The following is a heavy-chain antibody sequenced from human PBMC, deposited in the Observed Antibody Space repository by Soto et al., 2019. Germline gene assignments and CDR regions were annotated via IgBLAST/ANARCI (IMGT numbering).Heavy chain of an antibody. V-gene: IGHV1-69*06. Sequence: QVQLVQSGAEVKKPGSSVKVSCRASGGTFSNYAISWVRQAPGQGLEWMGGIVPAFGTPNYAQNLQGRITITAYNSTTTVYMDLSSLRSEGTAVYYCARGATIFGVAAYSYYEIDVWGQGNTDTVSS. D-gene: IGHD3-3*01. CDR2: IVPAFGTP. CDR3: ARGATIFGVAAYSYYEIDV. J-gene: IGHJ6*02. CDR1: GGTFSNYA.